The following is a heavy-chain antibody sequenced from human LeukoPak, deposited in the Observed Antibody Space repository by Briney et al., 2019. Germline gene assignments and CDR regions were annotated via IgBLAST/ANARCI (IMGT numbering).Heavy chain of an antibody. CDR2: INPNSGGT. V-gene: IGHV1-2*02. CDR1: GYTFTGYY. D-gene: IGHD1-26*01. J-gene: IGHJ6*03. CDR3: ARDRGEGATLYYYYYMDV. Sequence: VASVKVSCKASGYTFTGYYMHWVRQAPGQGLEWMGWINPNSGGTNYAQKFQGRVTMTRDTSISTAYMELSRLRSDGTAVYYCARDRGEGATLYYYYYMDVWGKGTTVTVSS.